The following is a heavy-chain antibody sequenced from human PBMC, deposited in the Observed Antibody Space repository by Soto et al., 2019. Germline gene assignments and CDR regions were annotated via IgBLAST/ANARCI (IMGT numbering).Heavy chain of an antibody. CDR3: ARSPAYGDYANLDT. CDR2: IHSTRSP. CDR1: GDSVSKYY. J-gene: IGHJ5*02. Sequence: PSETLSLTCTVSGDSVSKYYWNWIRQPAGKGLEWIGRIHSTRSPDYNPSLKSRVTLSVDTSKNQFSLKLSLTSVTAADTAVYYCARSPAYGDYANLDTWGQGTLVTSPQ. D-gene: IGHD4-17*01. V-gene: IGHV4-4*07.